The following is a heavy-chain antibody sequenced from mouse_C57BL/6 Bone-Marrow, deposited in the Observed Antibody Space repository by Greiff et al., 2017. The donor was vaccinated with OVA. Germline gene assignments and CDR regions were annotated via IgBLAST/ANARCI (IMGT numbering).Heavy chain of an antibody. V-gene: IGHV3-6*01. CDR2: ISYDGSN. D-gene: IGHD2-5*01. Sequence: EVKLQESGPGLVKPSQSLSLTCSVTGYSITSGYYWNWIRQFPGNKLEWMGYISYDGSNNYNPSLKNRISITRDPSKNQFFLKLNSVTTEDTATYYCASSASNLLMDYWGQGTSVTVSS. CDR1: GYSITSGYY. CDR3: ASSASNLLMDY. J-gene: IGHJ4*01.